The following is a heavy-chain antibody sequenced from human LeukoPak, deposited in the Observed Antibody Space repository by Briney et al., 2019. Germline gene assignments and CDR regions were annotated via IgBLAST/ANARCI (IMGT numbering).Heavy chain of an antibody. CDR2: IYYSGSA. CDR3: ARVKDPGGYYYYYYMDI. CDR1: GGSISSYY. V-gene: IGHV4-59*12. Sequence: SETLSLTCTVSGGSISSYYWSWIRQPPGKGLEWIGYIYYSGSANYNPSLKSRVTISVDTSKNQFSLKVSSVTAADTAVYYCARVKDPGGYYYYYYMDIWGKGNTVTVSS. J-gene: IGHJ6*03. D-gene: IGHD3-16*01.